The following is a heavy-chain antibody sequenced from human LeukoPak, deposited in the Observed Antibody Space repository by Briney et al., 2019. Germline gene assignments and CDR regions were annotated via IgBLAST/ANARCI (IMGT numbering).Heavy chain of an antibody. V-gene: IGHV4-38-2*02. Sequence: SETLSLTCTVSGYSISSAYYWGWIRQPPGKGLEWIGSLYYSGNTYYNPSLKSRVTMSVDTSKNQFSLKLTSVTAADTAVYYCARLSSYDYSILDYWGQGILVTVSS. CDR1: GYSISSAYY. CDR3: ARLSSYDYSILDY. CDR2: LYYSGNT. J-gene: IGHJ4*02. D-gene: IGHD5-12*01.